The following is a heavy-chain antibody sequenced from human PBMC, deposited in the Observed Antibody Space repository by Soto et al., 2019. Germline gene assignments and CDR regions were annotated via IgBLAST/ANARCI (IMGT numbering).Heavy chain of an antibody. Sequence: PSETLSLTCTVSGGSISSYYWSWIRQPPGKGLEWIGYIYYSGSTNYNPSLKSRVTISVDTSKNQFSLKLSSVTAAGTAVYYCARLNREFDEWGQGTLVTVSS. CDR1: GGSISSYY. J-gene: IGHJ4*02. CDR2: IYYSGST. CDR3: ARLNREFDE. V-gene: IGHV4-59*01.